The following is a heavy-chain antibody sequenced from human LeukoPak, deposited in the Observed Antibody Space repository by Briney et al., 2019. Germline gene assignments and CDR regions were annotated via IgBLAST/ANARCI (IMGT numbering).Heavy chain of an antibody. CDR1: GGSISSYY. CDR2: IYYSGST. J-gene: IGHJ4*02. CDR3: ARHGPRGDCSSTSCYDY. Sequence: SETLSLTCTVSGGSISSYYWSWIRQPPGKGLEWTGYIYYSGSTNYNPSLKSRVTISVDTSKNQFSLKLSSVTAADTAVYYCARHGPRGDCSSTSCYDYWGQGTLVTVSS. V-gene: IGHV4-59*08. D-gene: IGHD2-2*01.